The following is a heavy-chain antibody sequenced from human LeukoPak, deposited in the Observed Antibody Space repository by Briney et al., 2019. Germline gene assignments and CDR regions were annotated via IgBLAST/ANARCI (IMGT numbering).Heavy chain of an antibody. CDR3: ARYYCGGACYYFSD. V-gene: IGHV4-59*08. Sequence: PSQTLSLTCTVSGGSISCYYWSWIRQPPGKGLEWIGYISYSGSTNYNPSLKSRVTISVDTSKNQFSLRLSSVTAADTAVYYCARYYCGGACYYFSDWGQGTLVTVSS. D-gene: IGHD2-21*02. J-gene: IGHJ4*02. CDR1: GGSISCYY. CDR2: ISYSGST.